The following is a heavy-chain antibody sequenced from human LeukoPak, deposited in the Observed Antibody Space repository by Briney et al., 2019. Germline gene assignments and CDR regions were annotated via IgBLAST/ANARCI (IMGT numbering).Heavy chain of an antibody. CDR3: ARDLSSSGGFDY. V-gene: IGHV1-69*05. CDR1: GGTFSSYA. CDR2: IIPIFGTA. J-gene: IGHJ4*02. Sequence: GASVKVSCKASGGTFSSYAISWVRQAPGQGLEWMGGIIPIFGTANYAQKFQGRVTITTDESTSTAYMGLSSLRSEDTAVYYCARDLSSSGGFDYWGQGTLVTVSS. D-gene: IGHD6-6*01.